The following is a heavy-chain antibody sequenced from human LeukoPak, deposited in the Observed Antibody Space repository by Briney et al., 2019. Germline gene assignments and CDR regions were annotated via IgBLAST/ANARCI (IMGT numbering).Heavy chain of an antibody. D-gene: IGHD2-2*01. V-gene: IGHV3-20*01. CDR1: GFTFSSYT. CDR3: ARCIGTSCRPGGMDV. J-gene: IGHJ6*02. CDR2: INWNGGST. Sequence: GGSLRLSCAASGFTFSSYTMSWVRQAPGKGLEWVSGINWNGGSTGYADSVKGRFTISRDNAKNSLYLQMNSLRAEDTALYHCARCIGTSCRPGGMDVWGQGTTVTVSS.